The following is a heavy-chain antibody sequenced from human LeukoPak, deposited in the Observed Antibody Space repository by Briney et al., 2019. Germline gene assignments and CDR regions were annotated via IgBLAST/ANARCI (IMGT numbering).Heavy chain of an antibody. CDR3: AKADYGDYYFDY. CDR2: MTYDGSNK. Sequence: GGSLRLSCAASGFIFSNYGMHWVRQASGKGLEWVANMTYDGSNKYYADSVKGRFTISRDNSKNTLYLQMNSLRAEDTAVYYCAKADYGDYYFDYWGQGTLVTVSS. CDR1: GFIFSNYG. J-gene: IGHJ4*02. D-gene: IGHD4-17*01. V-gene: IGHV3-30*18.